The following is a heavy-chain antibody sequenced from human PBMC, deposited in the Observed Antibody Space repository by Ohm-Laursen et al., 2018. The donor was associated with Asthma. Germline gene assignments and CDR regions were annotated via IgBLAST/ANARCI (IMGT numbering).Heavy chain of an antibody. CDR1: GASINSGGYY. D-gene: IGHD4-23*01. Sequence: TLSLTCTVSGASINSGGYYWSWIRQHPGKGLEWAGFIHNSGITSYNASIKSRVAISVDTSMNHFSLRLSSVTAADTAVYYSVVCYGGKDFFDYWGQGTLVTVSS. J-gene: IGHJ4*02. V-gene: IGHV4-31*03. CDR3: VVCYGGKDFFDY. CDR2: IHNSGIT.